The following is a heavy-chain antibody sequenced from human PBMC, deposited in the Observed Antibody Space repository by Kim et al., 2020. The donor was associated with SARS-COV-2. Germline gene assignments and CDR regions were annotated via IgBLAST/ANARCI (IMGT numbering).Heavy chain of an antibody. D-gene: IGHD1-26*01. V-gene: IGHV4-39*01. CDR1: GGSISSSSYY. CDR3: ATAAIVGATYKWYY. CDR2: IYYSGST. Sequence: SETLSLTCTVSGGSISSSSYYWGWIRQPPGKGLEWIGSIYYSGSTYYNPSLKSRVTISVDTSKNQFSLKLSSVTAADTAVYYCATAAIVGATYKWYYWGQGTLVTVSS. J-gene: IGHJ4*02.